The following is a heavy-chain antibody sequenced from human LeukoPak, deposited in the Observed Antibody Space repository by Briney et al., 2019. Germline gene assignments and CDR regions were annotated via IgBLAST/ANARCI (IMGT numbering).Heavy chain of an antibody. D-gene: IGHD7-27*01. CDR2: INWNGGST. V-gene: IGHV3-20*04. CDR1: GFTFDDYG. Sequence: PGGSLRLSCAASGFTFDDYGMSWVRQAPGKGLEWVSGINWNGGSTGYADSVKGRFTISRDNAKNSLYLQMNSLRAEDTALYYCARDRGGENWGNYYYGMDVWGQGTTVTVSS. J-gene: IGHJ6*02. CDR3: ARDRGGENWGNYYYGMDV.